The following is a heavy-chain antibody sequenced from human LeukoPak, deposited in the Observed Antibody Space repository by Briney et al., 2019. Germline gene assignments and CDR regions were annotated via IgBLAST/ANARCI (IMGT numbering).Heavy chain of an antibody. D-gene: IGHD5-24*01. CDR3: ARDRSGMGTYFDY. CDR1: GYTFTSNG. CDR2: ISGYNGNT. V-gene: IGHV1-18*01. Sequence: ASVKVSCKASGYTFTSNGISWVRQAPGQGLEWMGWISGYNGNTKYAQKFQGTVTMTTDTSTSTAYMELRSRRFDDTAVYYCARDRSGMGTYFDYWGQGTLVTVSS. J-gene: IGHJ4*02.